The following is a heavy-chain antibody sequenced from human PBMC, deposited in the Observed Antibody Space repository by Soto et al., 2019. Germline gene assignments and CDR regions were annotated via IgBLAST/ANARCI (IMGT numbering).Heavy chain of an antibody. CDR2: IDWDDDK. J-gene: IGHJ4*02. V-gene: IGHV2-70*01. CDR3: ARIRNTMVRGVIMDYFDY. D-gene: IGHD3-10*01. Sequence: SGPTLVNPTQTLTLTCTFSGFSLSTSGMCVSWIRQPPGKALEWLALIDWDDDKYYSTSLKTRLTISKDTSKNQVVLTMTNMDPVDTATYYCARIRNTMVRGVIMDYFDYWGQGTLVTVSS. CDR1: GFSLSTSGMC.